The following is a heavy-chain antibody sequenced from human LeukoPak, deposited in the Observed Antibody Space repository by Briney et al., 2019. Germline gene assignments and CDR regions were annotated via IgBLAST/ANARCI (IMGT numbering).Heavy chain of an antibody. V-gene: IGHV5-51*01. CDR1: GYSFTSYW. CDR3: ARLSGNPRKDYGMDV. D-gene: IGHD1-14*01. Sequence: GESLKISCKGSGYSFTSYWIGWVRQMPGKGLEWMGIIYPGDSDTRYSPSFQGQVTISADKSISTAHLQWSSLKASDTAMYYCARLSGNPRKDYGMDVWGQGTTVTVSS. CDR2: IYPGDSDT. J-gene: IGHJ6*02.